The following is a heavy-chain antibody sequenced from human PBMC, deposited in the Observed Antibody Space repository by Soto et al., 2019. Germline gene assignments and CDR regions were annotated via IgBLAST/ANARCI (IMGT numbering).Heavy chain of an antibody. CDR3: ARAVRDTILIDY. CDR1: GASISSYY. Sequence: SETLSLTCTVSGASISSYYWTWIRQPPGKGLEYIGYIYYSGSTYQNPSLKGRVTISVDTSKNQFSPKLSSVTAADTAVYYCARAVRDTILIDYWGQGTLVTVSS. CDR2: IYYSGST. V-gene: IGHV4-59*01. J-gene: IGHJ4*02. D-gene: IGHD2-15*01.